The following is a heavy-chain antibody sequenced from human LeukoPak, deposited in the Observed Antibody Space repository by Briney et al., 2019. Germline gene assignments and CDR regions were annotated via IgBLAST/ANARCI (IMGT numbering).Heavy chain of an antibody. V-gene: IGHV4-59*08. CDR1: GGSISSYY. D-gene: IGHD6-13*01. Sequence: PSETLSLTCTASGGSISSYYWSWIRQPPGKGLEWIGYIYYSGSTNYNPSLKSRVTISVDTSKNQFSLKLSSVTAADTAMYYCARHASRWEAAAWDYWGQGALVTVSS. CDR2: IYYSGST. J-gene: IGHJ4*02. CDR3: ARHASRWEAAAWDY.